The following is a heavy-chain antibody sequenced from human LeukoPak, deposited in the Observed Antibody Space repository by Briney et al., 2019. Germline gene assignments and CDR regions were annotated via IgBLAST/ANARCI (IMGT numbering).Heavy chain of an antibody. CDR2: IKTKIDGETT. D-gene: IGHD2-15*01. CDR1: GFTFSNAW. CDR3: ATEGSYCSGGRCYRYFDF. J-gene: IGHJ4*02. Sequence: PGGSLRLSCAVSGFTFSNAWMNWVRQAPGKGLEWVGRIKTKIDGETTDYGAPMKGRFTISRDGSKNTLYVEVKSLKTEDTAVYYCATEGSYCSGGRCYRYFDFWGQGTLVTVSS. V-gene: IGHV3-15*01.